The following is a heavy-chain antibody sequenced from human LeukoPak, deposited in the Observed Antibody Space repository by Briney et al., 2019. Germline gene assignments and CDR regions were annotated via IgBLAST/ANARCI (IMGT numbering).Heavy chain of an antibody. CDR1: GGTFSSYS. V-gene: IGHV1-69*05. J-gene: IGHJ6*03. Sequence: SVKVSCKASGGTFSSYSITWVRQPPGQGLEWMGGIMPLFNTANYAQQFQGRVTITTDESTSTAYMELSSLRFEDTAMYYCARVDRYHYYLDVWGKGTTVTVSS. CDR3: ARVDRYHYYLDV. CDR2: IMPLFNTA.